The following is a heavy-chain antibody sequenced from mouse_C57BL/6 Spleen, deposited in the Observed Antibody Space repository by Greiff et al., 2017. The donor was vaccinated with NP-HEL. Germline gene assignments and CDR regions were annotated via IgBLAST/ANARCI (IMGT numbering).Heavy chain of an antibody. CDR1: GYTFTSYW. Sequence: QVQLQQPGAELVMPGASVKLSCKASGYTFTSYWMHWVKQRPGQGLEWIGEIDPSDSYTNYNQKFKGKSTLTVDKSSSTAYMQLSSLTSEDSAVYYCARYDSNYLAFDYWGQGTTLTVSS. CDR2: IDPSDSYT. CDR3: ARYDSNYLAFDY. D-gene: IGHD2-5*01. J-gene: IGHJ2*01. V-gene: IGHV1-69*01.